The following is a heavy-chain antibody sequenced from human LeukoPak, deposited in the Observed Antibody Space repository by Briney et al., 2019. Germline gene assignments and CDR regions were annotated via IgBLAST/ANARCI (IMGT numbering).Heavy chain of an antibody. J-gene: IGHJ4*02. D-gene: IGHD4-17*01. CDR2: IKKDGSEK. CDR1: GFSFSSYW. V-gene: IGHV3-7*01. CDR3: ARDLQDGVPTGY. Sequence: GGSLRLSCTASGFSFSSYWMIWVRQAPGKGLEWVGNIKKDGSEKYYVESLKGRFTISRDNVKNSLYLQMNSLRAEDTAVYYCARDLQDGVPTGYWGQGTLVIVS.